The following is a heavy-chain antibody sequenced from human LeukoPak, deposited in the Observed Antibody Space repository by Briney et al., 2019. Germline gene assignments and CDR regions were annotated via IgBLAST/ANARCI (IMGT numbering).Heavy chain of an antibody. J-gene: IGHJ4*02. CDR2: IYPGGSDT. CDR3: TIQSSGYGAY. Sequence: GESLKISCKGSGFSFNTYWIAWVRQMPGKGLEWMGIIYPGGSDTRYSPSFQGQVTISADESISTAYLQWSSLKASDTAMYYCTIQSSGYGAYWGQGTLVSVSS. V-gene: IGHV5-51*01. D-gene: IGHD3-22*01. CDR1: GFSFNTYW.